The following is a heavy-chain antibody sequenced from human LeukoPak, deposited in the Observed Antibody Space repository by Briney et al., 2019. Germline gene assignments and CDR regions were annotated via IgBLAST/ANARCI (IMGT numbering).Heavy chain of an antibody. J-gene: IGHJ4*02. CDR3: ARSPLGNHSDY. CDR1: GYTFTSYW. Sequence: GESLKISCKGSGYTFTSYWIAWVRQMPGKGLEWMGIIYPGDSDTRYSPSFQGQVTISADKSISTAYLQWSSLKASDSAIYYCARSPLGNHSDYWGQGTLVTVSS. V-gene: IGHV5-51*01. CDR2: IYPGDSDT.